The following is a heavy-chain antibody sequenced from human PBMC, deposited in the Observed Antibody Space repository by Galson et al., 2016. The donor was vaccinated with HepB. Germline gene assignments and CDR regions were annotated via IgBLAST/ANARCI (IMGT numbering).Heavy chain of an antibody. CDR1: GDSISGTSYY. D-gene: IGHD1-26*01. Sequence: TLSLTCTVSGDSISGTSYYWSWIRQPAGKGLEWIGRMSTSGTTNYNPSLKSRVIISVDTSKNQFSLNLNSVTAADTAVYYCARDPPGIGNYFDYWGQGTLVSVSS. CDR2: MSTSGTT. J-gene: IGHJ4*02. CDR3: ARDPPGIGNYFDY. V-gene: IGHV4-61*02.